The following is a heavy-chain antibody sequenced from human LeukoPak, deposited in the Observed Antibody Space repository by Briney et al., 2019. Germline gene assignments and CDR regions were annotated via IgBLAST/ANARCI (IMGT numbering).Heavy chain of an antibody. Sequence: KPWESLKISCKGSGYSFTSYWMGWVRQMPGKGLEWMGIIYPGDSDTRYSPSFQGQVTISADKSISTAYLQWSSLKASDTAMYYCARRGSYRNNYMDVWGKGTTVTVSS. CDR3: ARRGSYRNNYMDV. D-gene: IGHD1-26*01. J-gene: IGHJ6*03. CDR2: IYPGDSDT. V-gene: IGHV5-51*03. CDR1: GYSFTSYW.